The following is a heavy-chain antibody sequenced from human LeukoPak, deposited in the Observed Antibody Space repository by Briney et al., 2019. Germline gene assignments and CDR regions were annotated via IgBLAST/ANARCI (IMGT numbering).Heavy chain of an antibody. J-gene: IGHJ4*02. Sequence: GGSLRLSCAASGFTFSSYGMHWVRQAPGKGLEWVAVISYDGSNKYYADSVEGRFTISRDNSKNTLYLQMNSLRAEDTAVYYCAKDPPLDYWGQGTLVIVSS. V-gene: IGHV3-30*18. CDR3: AKDPPLDY. CDR2: ISYDGSNK. CDR1: GFTFSSYG.